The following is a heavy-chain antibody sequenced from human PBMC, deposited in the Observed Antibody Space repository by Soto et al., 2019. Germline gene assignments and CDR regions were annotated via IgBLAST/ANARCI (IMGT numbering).Heavy chain of an antibody. J-gene: IGHJ4*02. V-gene: IGHV3-30*18. Sequence: QVQLVESGGGVVQPGRSLRLSCAASGFTFSRYGMHWVRQAPGKGLEWVAVISYDGSNKYYADSVKGRFTISRDNSKNTLYLQMNSLRAEDTAVYYCAKEFSDVADYWGQGTLVTVSS. D-gene: IGHD5-12*01. CDR3: AKEFSDVADY. CDR1: GFTFSRYG. CDR2: ISYDGSNK.